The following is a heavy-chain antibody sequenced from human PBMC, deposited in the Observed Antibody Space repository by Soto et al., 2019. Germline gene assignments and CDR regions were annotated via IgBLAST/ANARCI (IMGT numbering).Heavy chain of an antibody. CDR2: ISAYNDNT. D-gene: IGHD3-22*01. J-gene: IGHJ5*02. Sequence: GASVKVSCKASGHTFTSYGISWVRQAPGQGLYWMGWISAYNDNTNYAQKLQGRVTMTTDTSTSTAYMELRSLRSDDTAVYYCARGPSGYYYDSSGSWFDPWGQGTLVTVSS. CDR1: GHTFTSYG. CDR3: ARGPSGYYYDSSGSWFDP. V-gene: IGHV1-18*01.